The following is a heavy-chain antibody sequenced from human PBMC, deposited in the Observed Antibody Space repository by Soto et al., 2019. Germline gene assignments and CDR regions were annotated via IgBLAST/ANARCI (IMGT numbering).Heavy chain of an antibody. Sequence: PSDTLSLTCSVSGGSISSYYWSWIRQPPGKGLEWIGYIYYSGSTNYNPSLKSRVTISVDTSKNQFSLKLSSVTAADTAVYYCARVGYCISTSCYEGGFDYWGQGTLVTVSS. J-gene: IGHJ4*02. V-gene: IGHV4-59*01. CDR3: ARVGYCISTSCYEGGFDY. CDR1: GGSISSYY. CDR2: IYYSGST. D-gene: IGHD2-2*01.